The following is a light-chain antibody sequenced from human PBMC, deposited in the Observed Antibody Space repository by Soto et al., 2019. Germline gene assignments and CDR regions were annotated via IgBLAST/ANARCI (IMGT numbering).Light chain of an antibody. CDR3: SSFAGSDNYWV. CDR1: STDVGSYNL. J-gene: IGLJ3*02. V-gene: IGLV2-23*02. Sequence: QSVLTQPASVSGSPGQSITISCTGTSTDVGSYNLVSWYQQHPGRAPKLIICEVTERPSGVSNRFSGSKSGNTASLTISGLQPEDEADYYCSSFAGSDNYWVFGGGTKLTVL. CDR2: EVT.